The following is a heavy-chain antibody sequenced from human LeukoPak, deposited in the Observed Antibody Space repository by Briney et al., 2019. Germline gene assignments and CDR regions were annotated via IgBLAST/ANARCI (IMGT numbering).Heavy chain of an antibody. CDR1: GFTFSSYG. CDR3: ARDTSVLSFPYYYYYMDV. CDR2: IWYDGSNK. D-gene: IGHD2-8*01. V-gene: IGHV3-33*01. J-gene: IGHJ6*03. Sequence: GGSLRLSCAASGFTFSSYGMHWVRQAPGKGLEWVAVIWYDGSNKYYADSAKGRFTISRDNSKNTLYLQMNSLRAEDTAVYYCARDTSVLSFPYYYYYMDVWGKGTTVTVSS.